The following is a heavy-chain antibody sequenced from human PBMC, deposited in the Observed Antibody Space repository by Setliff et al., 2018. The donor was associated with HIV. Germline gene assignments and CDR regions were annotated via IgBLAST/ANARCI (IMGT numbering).Heavy chain of an antibody. J-gene: IGHJ4*02. CDR1: GYTFTNYA. D-gene: IGHD3-16*01. CDR2: INAGNGNT. V-gene: IGHV1-3*01. CDR3: ANGGSGGQFDH. Sequence: ASVKVSCKASGYTFTNYAMHWVRQAPGQRLEWMGWINAGNGNTKYSQKFQGRVTITRDTSASTAYMELSSLRSEDTAVYYCANGGSGGQFDHWGQGTLVTVSS.